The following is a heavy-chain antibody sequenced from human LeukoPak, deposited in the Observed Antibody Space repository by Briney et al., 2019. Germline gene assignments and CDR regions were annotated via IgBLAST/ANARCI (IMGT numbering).Heavy chain of an antibody. J-gene: IGHJ5*02. CDR2: VYYSGST. CDR1: GDSISGNY. V-gene: IGHV4-59*01. Sequence: SETLSLTCSVSGDSISGNYWSWIRQPPGKGLEWIGCVYYSGSTKYNPSLKSRVTILVDTSKNQFSLKLNSVTAADTAVYYCARGGEFYGSGRIDPWGQGTLVTVSS. CDR3: ARGGEFYGSGRIDP. D-gene: IGHD3-10*01.